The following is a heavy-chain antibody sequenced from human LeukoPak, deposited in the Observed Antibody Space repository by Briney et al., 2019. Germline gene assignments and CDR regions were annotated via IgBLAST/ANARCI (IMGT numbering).Heavy chain of an antibody. J-gene: IGHJ4*02. Sequence: PSETLSLTCTVSGYSISSGYYWGWIRQPPGKGLEWIGSIYHSGSTYYNPSLKSRVTISVDTSKNQFSLKLSSVTVADTAVYYCAGRGTNYYDSSGYYPYYFDYWGQGTLVTVSS. CDR2: IYHSGST. V-gene: IGHV4-38-2*02. CDR1: GYSISSGYY. D-gene: IGHD3-22*01. CDR3: AGRGTNYYDSSGYYPYYFDY.